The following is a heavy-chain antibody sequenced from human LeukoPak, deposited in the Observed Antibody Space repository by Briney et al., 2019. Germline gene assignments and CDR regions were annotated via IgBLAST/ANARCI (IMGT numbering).Heavy chain of an antibody. CDR2: ISGSGGST. Sequence: GGSLRLSCAASGFTFSSYAMSWVRQAPGKGLEWVSAISGSGGSTYYADSVKGRFTISRDNSKNTLYLQMNSLRAEDTAVYYCAKDSLLRYFDRLYYYDYWGQGTLVTVSS. CDR3: AKDSLLRYFDRLYYYDY. CDR1: GFTFSSYA. V-gene: IGHV3-23*01. J-gene: IGHJ4*02. D-gene: IGHD3-9*01.